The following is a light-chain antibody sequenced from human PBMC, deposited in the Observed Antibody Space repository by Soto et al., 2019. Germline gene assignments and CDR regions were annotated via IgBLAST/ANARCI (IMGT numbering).Light chain of an antibody. CDR2: DAS. J-gene: IGKJ1*01. CDR1: QSIRSW. V-gene: IGKV1-5*01. Sequence: DIQMTQSPSALSASVGDRVTITCRAGQSIRSWLAWYQQKPGKAPQLLIYDASNLESGVPSRFSGSGSGTEFTLTISSLQPDDFATYYCQQYDSFSKTFGRGTKVDIK. CDR3: QQYDSFSKT.